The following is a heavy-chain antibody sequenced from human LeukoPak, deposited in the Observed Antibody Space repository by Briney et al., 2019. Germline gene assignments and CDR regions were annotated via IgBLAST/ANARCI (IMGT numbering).Heavy chain of an antibody. CDR2: ISSSGSYI. CDR1: GFTFSSYT. CDR3: ARSVTTLNTNFDY. J-gene: IGHJ4*02. D-gene: IGHD4-17*01. Sequence: PGGSLRLSCAASGFTFSSYTMNWVRQAPGKGLEWVSSISSSGSYIYYADSVKGRFTISRDNAKKSLYLQMNSLRAEDAAVYYCARSVTTLNTNFDYWGQGTLVTVSS. V-gene: IGHV3-21*01.